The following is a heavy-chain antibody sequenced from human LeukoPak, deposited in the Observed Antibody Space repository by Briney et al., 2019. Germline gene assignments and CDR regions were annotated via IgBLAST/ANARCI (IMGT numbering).Heavy chain of an antibody. CDR1: GFGFEDYV. V-gene: IGHV3-43*02. J-gene: IGHJ3*02. CDR3: VKDLIVGDYYSSDNYYLPDAFDI. D-gene: IGHD3-10*01. Sequence: PGGSLRLSCAASGFGFEDYVMHWVRQVPGKGLEWVALIGGDSASTYYADSLKGRFTISRDNSYNSLYLQMDHLRIEDTALYYCVKDLIVGDYYSSDNYYLPDAFDIRGQGTMVTVSS. CDR2: IGGDSAST.